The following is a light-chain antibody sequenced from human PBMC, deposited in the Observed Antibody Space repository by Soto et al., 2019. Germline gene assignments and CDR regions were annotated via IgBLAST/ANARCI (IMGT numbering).Light chain of an antibody. CDR1: QSVSSSN. CDR3: QQYGSSPLT. CDR2: GAS. V-gene: IGKV3-20*01. Sequence: EILLTQSPGTLSLSPGERATLSCGASQSVSSSNLAWYQQKPGQPPRLLIYGASSRATGIPDRFSGSGSGTDFTLTISRLEPEDFAVYFCQQYGSSPLTFGGGTKVDIK. J-gene: IGKJ4*01.